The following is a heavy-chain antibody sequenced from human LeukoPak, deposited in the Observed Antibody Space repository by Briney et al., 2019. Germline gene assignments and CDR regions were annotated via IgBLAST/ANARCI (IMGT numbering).Heavy chain of an antibody. CDR3: ASYYGSGSYPLFNY. V-gene: IGHV4-30-4*01. J-gene: IGHJ4*02. D-gene: IGHD3-10*01. Sequence: PSETLSLTCTVSGGPISSGDYYWSWIRQPPGKGLEWIGYIYYSGSTHYNPSLKSRITISVDTSKNQFSLKLSSVTAADTAVYYCASYYGSGSYPLFNYWGQGTLVTVSS. CDR2: IYYSGST. CDR1: GGPISSGDYY.